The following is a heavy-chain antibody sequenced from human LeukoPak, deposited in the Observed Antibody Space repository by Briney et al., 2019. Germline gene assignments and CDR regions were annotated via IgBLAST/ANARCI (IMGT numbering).Heavy chain of an antibody. CDR2: IYHSGKT. J-gene: IGHJ4*02. D-gene: IGHD2-2*01. Sequence: PSETLSLTCTVSGYSISSGYYWDWIRQPPGKGLDWIASIYHSGKTYYNPALKSRVTISVDTSKNQFSLKLTSVTAADTAVYYCAKGYCRGNSCYDDRGAFDYWGQGTLVTVSS. CDR1: GYSISSGYY. CDR3: AKGYCRGNSCYDDRGAFDY. V-gene: IGHV4-38-2*02.